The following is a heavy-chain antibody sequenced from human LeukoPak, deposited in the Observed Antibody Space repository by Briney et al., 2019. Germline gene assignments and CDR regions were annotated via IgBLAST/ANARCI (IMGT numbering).Heavy chain of an antibody. D-gene: IGHD3-10*01. CDR3: ARDSDYYGSGRGIPFDY. CDR1: GYTFTSYG. CDR2: ISAYNGNT. Sequence: GASVKVSCKASGYTFTSYGISWVRQAPGQGLEWMGWISAYNGNTNYAQKFQGRVTITADESTSTAYMELSSLRSEDTAVYYCARDSDYYGSGRGIPFDYWGQGTLVTVSS. V-gene: IGHV1-18*01. J-gene: IGHJ4*02.